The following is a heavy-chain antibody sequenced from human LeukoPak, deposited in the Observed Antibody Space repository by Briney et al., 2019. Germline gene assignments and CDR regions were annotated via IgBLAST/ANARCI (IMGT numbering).Heavy chain of an antibody. V-gene: IGHV3-64*01. CDR1: GFTFSNYA. CDR3: ARRPYSGSYYVDY. CDR2: ISSNGHST. J-gene: IGHJ4*02. D-gene: IGHD1-26*01. Sequence: GGSLRLSSAASGFTFSNYAMHWVRQAPGKGLEYVSAISSNGHSTDYAISVKGRFTISRDNSKNTLYLQMGSLGAEDMAVYYCARRPYSGSYYVDYWGQGTLVTVSS.